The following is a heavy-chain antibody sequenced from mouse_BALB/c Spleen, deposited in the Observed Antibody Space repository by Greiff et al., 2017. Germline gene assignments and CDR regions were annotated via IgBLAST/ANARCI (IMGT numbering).Heavy chain of an antibody. D-gene: IGHD1-2*01. CDR3: ARGGGYYGHFDY. J-gene: IGHJ2*01. Sequence: EVKLVESGGGLVKPGGSLKLSCAASGFTFSSYAMSWVRQTPEKRLEWVASISSGGSTYYPDSVKGRFTISRDNARNILYLQMSSLRSEDTAMYYCARGGGYYGHFDYWGQGTTLTVSS. CDR2: ISSGGST. V-gene: IGHV5-6-5*01. CDR1: GFTFSSYA.